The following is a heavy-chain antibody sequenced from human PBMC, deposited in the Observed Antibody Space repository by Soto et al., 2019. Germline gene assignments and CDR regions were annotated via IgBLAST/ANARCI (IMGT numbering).Heavy chain of an antibody. J-gene: IGHJ4*02. V-gene: IGHV4-4*02. CDR1: EGQSVGSDG. Sequence: VSEGQSVGSDGCKLIKKHPAKGLEWIGQISHSGRTNYNPSLTSRVNKSVDKSKNHFSLKLTSVTAADTAVYYFASRNFCSSPWADTVLAYWGQGTL. CDR3: ASRNFCSSPWADTVLAY. CDR2: ISHSGRT. D-gene: IGHD3-3*01.